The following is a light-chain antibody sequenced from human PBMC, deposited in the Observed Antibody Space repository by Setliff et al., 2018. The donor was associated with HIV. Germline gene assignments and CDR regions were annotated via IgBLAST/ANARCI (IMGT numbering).Light chain of an antibody. Sequence: VLAQPASVSGSPGQSITISCTGTSNDVGRYDLVSWYQQHPARAPKLIIYQATRRPSGVSNRFSGSKSGNVASLTISGLQAEDEADYYCCSNTGSNTFVFGTGTKVTV. V-gene: IGLV2-23*01. J-gene: IGLJ1*01. CDR2: QAT. CDR1: SNDVGRYDL. CDR3: CSNTGSNTFV.